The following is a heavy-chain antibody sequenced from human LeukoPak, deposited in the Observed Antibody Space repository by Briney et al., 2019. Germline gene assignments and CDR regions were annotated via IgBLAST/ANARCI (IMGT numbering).Heavy chain of an antibody. D-gene: IGHD2-15*01. CDR2: ISSSGSTI. V-gene: IGHV3-11*04. CDR1: GFTVSSNY. CDR3: ARVGYCSGGSCYRPADY. Sequence: SGGSLRLSCAASGFTVSSNYMSWVRQAPGKGLEWVSYISSSGSTIYYADSVKGRFTISRDNAKNSLYLQMNSLRAEDTAVYYCARVGYCSGGSCYRPADYWGQGTLVTVSS. J-gene: IGHJ4*02.